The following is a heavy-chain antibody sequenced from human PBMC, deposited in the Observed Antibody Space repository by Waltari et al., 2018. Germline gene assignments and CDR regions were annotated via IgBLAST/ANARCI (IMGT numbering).Heavy chain of an antibody. J-gene: IGHJ3*02. Sequence: EVQLVESGGVVVQPGGSLRLSCAASGFTFDDYTMHWVRQAPGKGLEWVSLISWDGGSTYYADSVKGRFTISRDNSKNSLYLQMNSLRTEDTALYYCAKDIRYGDYAGAFDIWGQGTMVTVSS. CDR2: ISWDGGST. CDR3: AKDIRYGDYAGAFDI. CDR1: GFTFDDYT. V-gene: IGHV3-43*01. D-gene: IGHD4-17*01.